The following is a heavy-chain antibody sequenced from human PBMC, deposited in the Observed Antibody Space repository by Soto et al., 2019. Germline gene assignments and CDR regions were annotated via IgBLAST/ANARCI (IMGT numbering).Heavy chain of an antibody. J-gene: IGHJ6*02. V-gene: IGHV1-8*02. Sequence: ASVKVSCKTSGYDFTAYDINWVRQASGQGLEWMGWMNPINGATGSARRFQGRVSMTRNTATGTAYLELTSLRSDDTGVYYCGRGPSPRAPAGGTPYYYAMDVWGQGTTVTVCS. D-gene: IGHD6-13*01. CDR2: MNPINGAT. CDR1: GYDFTAYD. CDR3: GRGPSPRAPAGGTPYYYAMDV.